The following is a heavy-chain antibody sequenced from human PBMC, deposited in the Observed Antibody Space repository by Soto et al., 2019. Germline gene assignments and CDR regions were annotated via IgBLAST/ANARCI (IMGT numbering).Heavy chain of an antibody. CDR2: IYYSGST. J-gene: IGHJ3*02. CDR1: GGSISSYC. CDR3: ARTYGDYVGYAFDI. D-gene: IGHD4-17*01. V-gene: IGHV4-59*01. Sequence: SETLSLTWTVSGGSISSYCLSWIRQPPGKGLECIGYIYYSGSTNYNPSLKSRVTISVDKSKNQFSLRLSYVTAADTAVYYCARTYGDYVGYAFDIWGQGTMVTVS.